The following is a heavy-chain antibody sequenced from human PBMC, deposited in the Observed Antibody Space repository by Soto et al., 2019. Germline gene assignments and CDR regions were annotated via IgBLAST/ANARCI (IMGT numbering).Heavy chain of an antibody. CDR1: GGSISGSRVH. J-gene: IGHJ4*02. V-gene: IGHV4-39*07. CDR3: ARDKITGLFDY. D-gene: IGHD2-8*02. CDR2: IHSGGST. Sequence: CTVSGGSISGSRVHWAWVRQTLGKGLEWIGSIHSGGSTNYNPSLKSRVTISVDTSKNQFSLKLTSVTAADTAVYYCARDKITGLFDYWGQGTLVTVSS.